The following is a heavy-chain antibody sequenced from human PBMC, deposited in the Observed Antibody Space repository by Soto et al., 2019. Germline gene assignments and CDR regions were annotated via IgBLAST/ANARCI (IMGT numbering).Heavy chain of an antibody. Sequence: GGSLRLSCAASGFTFSSYWMHWDRQAPGKGLVWVSRINSDGSSTSYADSVKGRFTISRDNAKNTLYLQMNSLRAEDTAVYYCVRTSLVVAAATREDYWGQGTLVTVSS. J-gene: IGHJ4*02. CDR3: VRTSLVVAAATREDY. D-gene: IGHD2-15*01. CDR1: GFTFSSYW. CDR2: INSDGSST. V-gene: IGHV3-74*01.